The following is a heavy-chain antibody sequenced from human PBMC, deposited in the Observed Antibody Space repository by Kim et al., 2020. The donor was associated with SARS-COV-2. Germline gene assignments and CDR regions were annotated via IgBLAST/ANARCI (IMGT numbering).Heavy chain of an antibody. D-gene: IGHD1-26*01. J-gene: IGHJ4*02. CDR2: ISNGGTT. CDR1: RFTFSNYA. Sequence: GGSLRLSCVASRFTFSNYAMNWVRQAPGKGLEWVSFISNGGTTAYAASVRGRFTIARDNSKNTVYLQMDSLRAEDTAIYYCAKGPDRGTYGNDFFDYWGQGILVTVSS. V-gene: IGHV3-23*03. CDR3: AKGPDRGTYGNDFFDY.